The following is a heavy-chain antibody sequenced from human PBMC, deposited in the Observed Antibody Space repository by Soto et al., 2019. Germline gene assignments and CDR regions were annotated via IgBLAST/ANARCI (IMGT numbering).Heavy chain of an antibody. J-gene: IGHJ4*02. D-gene: IGHD3-16*01. CDR1: GFTFSSYA. Sequence: GGSLRLSCAASGFTFSSYAMSWVRPAPGKGLEWVSAICGSGGSTYYADSVKGRLTISRDNSKNSLYLQMNSLRAEDTAVYFCAKDTAWVSSRPSFDYWGQGTLVTVSS. V-gene: IGHV3-23*01. CDR2: ICGSGGST. CDR3: AKDTAWVSSRPSFDY.